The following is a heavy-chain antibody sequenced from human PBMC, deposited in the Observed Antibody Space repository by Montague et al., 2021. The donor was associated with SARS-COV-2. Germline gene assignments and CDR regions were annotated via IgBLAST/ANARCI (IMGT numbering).Heavy chain of an antibody. CDR1: GGSVSSGSYY. Sequence: SETLSLTCTVSGGSVSSGSYYWSWIRQPPGKGLEWIGEIFHMGNTNYNWSLRSRLTISVDKSKNQFSLELRSVTAADTALYYCARVEGGSHLDYWGQGILATVSS. D-gene: IGHD1-26*01. V-gene: IGHV4-61*01. CDR3: ARVEGGSHLDY. CDR2: IFHMGNT. J-gene: IGHJ4*02.